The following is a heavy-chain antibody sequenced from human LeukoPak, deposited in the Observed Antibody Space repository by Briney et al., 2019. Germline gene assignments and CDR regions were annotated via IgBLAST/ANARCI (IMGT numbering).Heavy chain of an antibody. CDR1: GFIFSTYP. CDR2: ITGNSDNT. J-gene: IGHJ4*02. V-gene: IGHV3-23*01. D-gene: IGHD3-10*01. Sequence: GGSLRLSCAASGFIFSTYPMSWVRQAPGKELEWVSAITGNSDNTYYADSVKGRFTISRDNSKNALSLQMNSLRVEDTAVYYCAKDRKTMVRGVTGLYLDYWGQGTLVTVSS. CDR3: AKDRKTMVRGVTGLYLDY.